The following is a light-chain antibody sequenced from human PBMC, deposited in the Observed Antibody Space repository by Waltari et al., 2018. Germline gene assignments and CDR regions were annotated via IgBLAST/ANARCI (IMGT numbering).Light chain of an antibody. CDR3: QQRSDWPWT. J-gene: IGKJ1*01. CDR2: YAS. CDR1: QSVSSY. V-gene: IGKV3-11*01. Sequence: EIVLTQSPATLSLSPGGRATLSCRASQSVSSYLAWYPQKPGQAPRFLIYYASNRAIGIPARFSGSGSGTDFTLNISSLEPEDLAVYCCQQRSDWPWTFGQGTKVEIK.